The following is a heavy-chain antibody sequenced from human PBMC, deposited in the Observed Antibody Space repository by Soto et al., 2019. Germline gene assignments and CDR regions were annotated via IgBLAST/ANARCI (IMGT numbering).Heavy chain of an antibody. V-gene: IGHV1-69*13. CDR3: ATVPSTSPRYTGPELYWFDP. Sequence: ASVKVSCKASGGTFSSYAISWVRQAPGQGLEWMGGIIPIFGTANYAQKFQGRVTITADESTSTAYMELSSLRSEDTAVYYCATVPSTSPRYTGPELYWFDPWPQATLVTVTS. J-gene: IGHJ5*02. CDR1: GGTFSSYA. CDR2: IIPIFGTA. D-gene: IGHD3-16*02.